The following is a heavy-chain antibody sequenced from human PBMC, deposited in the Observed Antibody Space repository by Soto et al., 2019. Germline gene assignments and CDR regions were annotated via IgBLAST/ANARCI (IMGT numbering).Heavy chain of an antibody. D-gene: IGHD6-13*01. CDR2: IIPILGIA. CDR1: GGTFSSYT. CDR3: TIAAAGYYFDY. J-gene: IGHJ4*02. Sequence: SVKVSCKASGGTFSSYTISWVRQAPGQGLEWMGRIIPILGIANYAQKFQGRVTITADKSTSTAYMELSSLRSEDTAVYYCTIAAAGYYFDYWGQGTLVTVSS. V-gene: IGHV1-69*02.